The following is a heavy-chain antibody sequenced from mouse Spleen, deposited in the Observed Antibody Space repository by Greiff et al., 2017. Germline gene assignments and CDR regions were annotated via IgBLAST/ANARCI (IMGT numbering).Heavy chain of an antibody. CDR3: ASIGNTWFAY. D-gene: IGHD2-1*01. J-gene: IGHJ3*01. Sequence: VQLQESGPELVKPGASVKISCKASGYAFSTSWMNWMKQRPGKGLEWIGRISPGDGDTNYNGKFKGKATLTADKSSSTAYMQLSSLTSEDSAVYFCASIGNTWFAYWGQGTLVTVSA. V-gene: IGHV1-82*01. CDR2: ISPGDGDT. CDR1: GYAFSTSW.